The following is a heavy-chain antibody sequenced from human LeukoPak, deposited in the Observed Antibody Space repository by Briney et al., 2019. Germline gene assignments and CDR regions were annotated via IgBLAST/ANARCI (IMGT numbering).Heavy chain of an antibody. D-gene: IGHD3-10*01. CDR1: GGSISSSSYY. Sequence: SETLSLTCTVSGGSISSSSYYWGWIRQPPGKGLAWIGSIYYSGSTYYNPSLKSRVTISVDTSKNQFSLKLSSVTAADTAVYYCAAFRGSPIDIWGQGTMVTVSS. V-gene: IGHV4-39*01. CDR2: IYYSGST. CDR3: AAFRGSPIDI. J-gene: IGHJ3*02.